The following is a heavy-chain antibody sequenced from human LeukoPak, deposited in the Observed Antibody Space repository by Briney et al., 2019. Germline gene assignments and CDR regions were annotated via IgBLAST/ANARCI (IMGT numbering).Heavy chain of an antibody. V-gene: IGHV1-69*13. Sequence: ASVKVSCKASGGTFSSYAISWVRQAPGQGLEWMGGIIPIFGTANYAQKFQGRVTITADESTSTAYMELSSLRSEDTAVYYCARDDRYSSGWYDDYWGQGTLVTVSS. J-gene: IGHJ4*02. CDR1: GGTFSSYA. CDR3: ARDDRYSSGWYDDY. D-gene: IGHD6-19*01. CDR2: IIPIFGTA.